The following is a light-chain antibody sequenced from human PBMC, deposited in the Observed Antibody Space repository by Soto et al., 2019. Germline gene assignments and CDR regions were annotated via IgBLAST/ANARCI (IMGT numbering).Light chain of an antibody. V-gene: IGLV2-18*02. CDR3: SSYTSSSTYV. Sequence: QSVLTQPPSVSGSPGQSVALFCTGTSSDVGSYNRVSWYQQPPGTAAKVMIYEVSHRPSGVPDRFSGSKSGNTASLTISGLQAEDEADYYCSSYTSSSTYVFGTGTKVTVL. CDR2: EVS. J-gene: IGLJ1*01. CDR1: SSDVGSYNR.